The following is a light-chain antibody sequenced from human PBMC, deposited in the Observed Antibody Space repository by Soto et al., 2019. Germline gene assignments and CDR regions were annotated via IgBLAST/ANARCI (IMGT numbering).Light chain of an antibody. V-gene: IGKV2-28*01. CDR1: QSLLHSNGYNY. Sequence: DIVMTQSPLSLSVTPGEPASISCRSSQSLLHSNGYNYLDWYLQKPGQSPQLLVYLGSNRASGVPDGFSGSGSGTDFTLKISRVEAEDVGVYFCMQARQTPPWTFGQGTKVEIK. CDR2: LGS. CDR3: MQARQTPPWT. J-gene: IGKJ1*01.